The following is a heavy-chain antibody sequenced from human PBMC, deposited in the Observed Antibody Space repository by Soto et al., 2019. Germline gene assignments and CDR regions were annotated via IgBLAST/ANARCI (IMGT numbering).Heavy chain of an antibody. J-gene: IGHJ5*02. CDR2: INHSGST. V-gene: IGHV4-34*01. D-gene: IGHD3-10*01. CDR3: ARARITMVRPHNWFDP. Sequence: QVQLQQWGAGLLKPSETLSLTCAVYGGSFSGYYWSWIRQPPGKGLEWIGEINHSGSTNYNPSLKSRVTIPVDTSKNQFSLKLSSVTAADTAVYYCARARITMVRPHNWFDPWGQGTLVTVSS. CDR1: GGSFSGYY.